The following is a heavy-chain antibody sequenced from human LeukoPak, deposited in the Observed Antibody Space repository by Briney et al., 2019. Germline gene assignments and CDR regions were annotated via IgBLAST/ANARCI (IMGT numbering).Heavy chain of an antibody. CDR2: IYHSGST. D-gene: IGHD3-22*01. V-gene: IGHV4-59*01. J-gene: IGHJ5*02. CDR1: GGSISSYY. CDR3: ARIYYYDSSGYSNWFDP. Sequence: PSETLSLTCTVSGGSISSYYWSWIRQPPGKGLEWIGYIYHSGSTNYNPSLKSRVTISVDTSMNQFSLKLSSVTAADTAVYYCARIYYYDSSGYSNWFDPWGQGTLVTVSS.